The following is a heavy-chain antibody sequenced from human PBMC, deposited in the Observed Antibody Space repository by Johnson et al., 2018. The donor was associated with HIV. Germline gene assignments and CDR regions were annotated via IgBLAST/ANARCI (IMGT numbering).Heavy chain of an antibody. Sequence: VQLVESGGGLVQRGGSMRLSCAASGFDFSSSWMHWVRQAPGKGLVWVSRIRNDGSVTTYADSVKGRFTISRDNSKNTLDLQMNSLRVEDAAVYYCATSTASDAFDIWGQGTIVTVSS. J-gene: IGHJ3*02. CDR2: IRNDGSVT. V-gene: IGHV3-74*02. CDR1: GFDFSSSW. CDR3: ATSTASDAFDI. D-gene: IGHD1-1*01.